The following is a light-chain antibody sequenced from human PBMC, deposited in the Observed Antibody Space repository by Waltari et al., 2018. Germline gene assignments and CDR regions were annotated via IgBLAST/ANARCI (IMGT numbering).Light chain of an antibody. CDR3: MQALQTPWT. Sequence: DIVMTQSPLYLPVTHGEPASIPCRSSQSLLHSNGYNYLDWYLQKPGQSPQLLIYLGSNRASGVPDRFSGSGSGTDFTLKISRVEAEDVGVYYCMQALQTPWTFGQGTKVEIK. J-gene: IGKJ1*01. CDR1: QSLLHSNGYNY. CDR2: LGS. V-gene: IGKV2-28*01.